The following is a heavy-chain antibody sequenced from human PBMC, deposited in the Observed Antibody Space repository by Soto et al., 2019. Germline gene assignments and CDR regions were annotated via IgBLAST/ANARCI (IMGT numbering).Heavy chain of an antibody. CDR2: ISAYNGNT. CDR3: ARVRGDIVVVPAATPYYYYGMDV. CDR1: GYTFTSYG. Sequence: QVQLVQSGAEVKRPGASVKVSCKASGYTFTSYGISWVRQAPGQGLEGMGWISAYNGNTNYAQKLQGRVTMTTDTSTRTAYMELRSLRSDDTAVYYCARVRGDIVVVPAATPYYYYGMDVWGQGTTVTVSS. J-gene: IGHJ6*02. D-gene: IGHD2-2*01. V-gene: IGHV1-18*01.